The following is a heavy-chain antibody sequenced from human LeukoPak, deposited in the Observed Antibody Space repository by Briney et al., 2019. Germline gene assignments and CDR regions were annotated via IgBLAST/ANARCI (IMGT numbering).Heavy chain of an antibody. D-gene: IGHD3-10*01. CDR1: GYTFTSYA. CDR2: INTGNGNT. J-gene: IGHJ6*04. Sequence: ASVKVSCKASGYTFTSYAMHWVRQAPGQRLEWMGWINTGNGNTKSSQKFQDRVTITRDTSASTAYMELSSLRSEDTAVYYCAREIAGYYYGSGSASYGMDVWGKGTTVTVSS. CDR3: AREIAGYYYGSGSASYGMDV. V-gene: IGHV1-3*04.